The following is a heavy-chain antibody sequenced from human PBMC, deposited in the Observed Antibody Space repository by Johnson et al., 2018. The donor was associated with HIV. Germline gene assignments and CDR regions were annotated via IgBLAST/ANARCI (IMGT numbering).Heavy chain of an antibody. CDR1: GFTFSSYA. CDR2: ISYDGSNK. D-gene: IGHD6-19*01. Sequence: VQVVESGGGVVQPGRSLRLSCAASGFTFSSYAMHWVRQAPGKGLEWVAVISYDGSNKYYADSVKGRFTISRDNSKNTLYLQMNSLRAEDTAVYYCARAVADGWFSYDAFDIWGQGTMVTVSS. J-gene: IGHJ3*02. CDR3: ARAVADGWFSYDAFDI. V-gene: IGHV3-30*04.